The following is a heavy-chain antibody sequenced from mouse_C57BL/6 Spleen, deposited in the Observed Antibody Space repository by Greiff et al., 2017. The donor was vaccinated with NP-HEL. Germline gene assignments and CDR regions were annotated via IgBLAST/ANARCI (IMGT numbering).Heavy chain of an antibody. Sequence: AAPAVDFSRYWMSWVRRAPGKGLEWIGEINPDSSTINYAPSLKDKFIISRDNAKNTLYLQMSKVRSEDTALYYCARRDGIYGYDVAWFAYWGQGTLVTVSA. CDR2: INPDSSTI. D-gene: IGHD2-2*01. J-gene: IGHJ3*01. V-gene: IGHV4-1*01. CDR3: ARRDGIYGYDVAWFAY. CDR1: AVDFSRYW.